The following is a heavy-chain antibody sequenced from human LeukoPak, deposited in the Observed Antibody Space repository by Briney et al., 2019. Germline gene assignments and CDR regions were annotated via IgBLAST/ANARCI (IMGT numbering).Heavy chain of an antibody. CDR1: GFTFSTFA. V-gene: IGHV3-23*01. D-gene: IGHD2-8*02. J-gene: IGHJ4*02. CDR2: IFPSGGEI. CDR3: ATYRQVLLPFES. Sequence: LAGGSLRLSCAASGFTFSTFAMIWVRQPPGKGLEWVSSIFPSGGEIHYADSVRGRFTISRDNSKSTPSLQMNSLRAEDTAIYYCATYRQVLLPFESWGQGTLVTVSS.